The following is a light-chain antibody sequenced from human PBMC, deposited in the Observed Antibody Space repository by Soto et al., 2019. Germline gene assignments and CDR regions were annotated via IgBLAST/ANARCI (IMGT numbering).Light chain of an antibody. CDR1: SSNIGAGYD. Sequence: QSVLTQPPSVSGAPGQRVTISCTGSSSNIGAGYDVHWYQQRPGTAPKLLIFGNINRPSGVPDRFSGSKSGTSASLTITGLQAEDEGDYYCQSYDSTLSDRYVFELGPSSPS. CDR2: GNI. J-gene: IGLJ1*01. CDR3: QSYDSTLSDRYV. V-gene: IGLV1-40*01.